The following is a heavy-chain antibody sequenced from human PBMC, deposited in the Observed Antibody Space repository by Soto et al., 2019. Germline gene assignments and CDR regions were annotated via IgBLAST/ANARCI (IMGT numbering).Heavy chain of an antibody. Sequence: APVKVSCKASGYTFTSYYMHWVRQAPGQGLEWMGIINPSGGSTSYAQKFQGRVTMTRDTSTSTVYMELSSLRSEDTAVYYCARNGYSSTWHPWFDPWGQGTLVTVSS. CDR2: INPSGGST. V-gene: IGHV1-46*03. CDR1: GYTFTSYY. D-gene: IGHD6-13*01. J-gene: IGHJ5*02. CDR3: ARNGYSSTWHPWFDP.